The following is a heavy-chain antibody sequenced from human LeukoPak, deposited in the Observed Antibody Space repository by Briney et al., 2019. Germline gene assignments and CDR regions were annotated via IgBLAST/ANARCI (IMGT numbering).Heavy chain of an antibody. Sequence: GRSLRLSCAASGFTFSSYAMHWVRQAPGKGLEWVAFISYDADDKYYVDSVKGRFTISRDNSKKTLYLQMNNLRVEDTAVYYCARDTKRGEDSWGQGTLVTVSS. V-gene: IGHV3-30*04. CDR2: ISYDADDK. CDR1: GFTFSSYA. J-gene: IGHJ4*02. D-gene: IGHD3-10*01. CDR3: ARDTKRGEDS.